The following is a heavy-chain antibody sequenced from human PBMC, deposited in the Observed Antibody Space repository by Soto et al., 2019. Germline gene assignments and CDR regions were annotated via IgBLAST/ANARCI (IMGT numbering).Heavy chain of an antibody. V-gene: IGHV4-59*01. J-gene: IGHJ4*02. Sequence: PSETLSLTCTGSGGSISSYYWSWIRQPPGKGLEWIGYIYYSGSTNYNPSLKSRVTISVDTSKNQFSLKLSSVTAADTAVYYCARGMATTNYFDYWGQGTLVTVSS. CDR1: GGSISSYY. D-gene: IGHD5-12*01. CDR2: IYYSGST. CDR3: ARGMATTNYFDY.